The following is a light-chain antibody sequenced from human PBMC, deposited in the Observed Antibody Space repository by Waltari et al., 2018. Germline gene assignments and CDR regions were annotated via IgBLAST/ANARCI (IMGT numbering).Light chain of an antibody. J-gene: IGLJ3*02. CDR1: SPNIGAGYA. Sequence: QSILAQPPSVSGAPGLTVTISCTVHSPNIGAGYAVHWYQHLPGTAPKLLIFANSNRPSGVPDRFSGTKSAASASLAIIGLQTEDEGDYYCQSYDSRLSARVFGGGTRLTVL. V-gene: IGLV1-40*01. CDR2: ANS. CDR3: QSYDSRLSARV.